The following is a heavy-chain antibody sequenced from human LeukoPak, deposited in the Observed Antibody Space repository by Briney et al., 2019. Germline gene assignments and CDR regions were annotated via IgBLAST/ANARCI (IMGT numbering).Heavy chain of an antibody. CDR3: ARDAGGEYCTNGVCSKNYYYYYMDV. CDR1: GYTFTSYD. Sequence: ASVKVSCKASGYTFTSYDINWVRQAPGQGPEWMGWINTNTGNPTYAQGVTGRFVFSLDTSVSTAYLQISSLKAEDTAVYSCARDAGGEYCTNGVCSKNYYYYYMDVWGKGTTVTVSS. J-gene: IGHJ6*03. CDR2: INTNTGNP. D-gene: IGHD2-8*01. V-gene: IGHV7-4-1*02.